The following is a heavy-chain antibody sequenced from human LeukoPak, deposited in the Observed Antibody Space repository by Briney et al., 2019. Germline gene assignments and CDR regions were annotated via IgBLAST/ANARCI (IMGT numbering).Heavy chain of an antibody. CDR3: ARSLGGYADS. CDR1: GFTFSHYG. Sequence: GGTLRLSCAASGFTFSHYGMYWVRQAPGKKLEYVSAITGDGGSTYYADSVKGRFIISRDNPKNTVYLQMGSLRAEDMAVYYCARSLGGYADSWGQGTLVTVSS. V-gene: IGHV3-64*02. CDR2: ITGDGGST. J-gene: IGHJ4*02. D-gene: IGHD3-16*01.